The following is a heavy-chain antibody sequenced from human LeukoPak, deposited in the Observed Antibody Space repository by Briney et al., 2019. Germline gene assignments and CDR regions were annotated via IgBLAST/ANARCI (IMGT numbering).Heavy chain of an antibody. CDR1: GFTFSSYA. CDR2: ISYDGSNK. D-gene: IGHD6-19*01. Sequence: GGSLRLPCAASGFTFSSYAMHWVRQAPGKGLEWVAVISYDGSNKYYADSVKGRFTISRDNSKNTLYLQMNGLRAEDTAVYYCARDIVWIAVAGAFDYWGQGTLVTVSS. V-gene: IGHV3-30-3*01. J-gene: IGHJ4*02. CDR3: ARDIVWIAVAGAFDY.